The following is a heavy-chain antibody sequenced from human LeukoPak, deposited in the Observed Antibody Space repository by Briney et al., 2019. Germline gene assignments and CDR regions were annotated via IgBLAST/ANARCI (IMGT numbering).Heavy chain of an antibody. CDR2: SRVDNGGA. CDR3: AKGSCGADVCFYFYYMHV. CDR1: GFTFSTHT. D-gene: IGHD2-21*02. J-gene: IGHJ6*03. Sequence: GGSLRLPCAASGFTFSTHTMNWVRQAPGKGLEWVASSRVDNGGAYYGDSVKGRFTISRDNSQNTLDLQMNGLRAEDTAIYYCAKGSCGADVCFYFYYMHVWGKGTTVTVSS. V-gene: IGHV3-23*01.